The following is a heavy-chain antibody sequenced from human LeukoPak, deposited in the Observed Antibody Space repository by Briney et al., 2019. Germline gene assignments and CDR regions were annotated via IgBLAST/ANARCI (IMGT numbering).Heavy chain of an antibody. CDR3: ARGYYYGSGRPYYYYYGMDV. V-gene: IGHV4-34*01. J-gene: IGHJ6*04. D-gene: IGHD3-10*01. CDR1: GGSFSGYY. CDR2: INHSGST. Sequence: SETLSLTCAVYGGSFSGYYWSWIRQPPGKGLEWIGEINHSGSTNYNPSLKRRVTISVATSKNQFSLKLSSVTAADTAVYYCARGYYYGSGRPYYYYYGMDVWGKGTTVTVSS.